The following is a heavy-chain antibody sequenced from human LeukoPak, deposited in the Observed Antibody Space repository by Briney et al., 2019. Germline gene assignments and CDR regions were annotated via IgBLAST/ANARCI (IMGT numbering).Heavy chain of an antibody. V-gene: IGHV5-10-1*01. CDR3: ARLTVVVPAASNWFDP. CDR1: GYSFTSYW. J-gene: IGHJ5*02. CDR2: IDPSDSYT. D-gene: IGHD2-2*01. Sequence: GESLKISCQGSGYSFTSYWISWVRQMPGKGLEWMGRIDPSDSYTNYSPSFQGHVTTSADKSISTAYLQWSGLKASDTAMYYCARLTVVVPAASNWFDPWGQGTLVTVSS.